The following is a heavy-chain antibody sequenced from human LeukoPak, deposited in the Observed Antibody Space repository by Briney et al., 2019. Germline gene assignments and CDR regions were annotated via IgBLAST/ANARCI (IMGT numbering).Heavy chain of an antibody. V-gene: IGHV1-18*01. CDR3: AREGLWFGESLSGWYFDL. J-gene: IGHJ2*01. D-gene: IGHD3-10*01. CDR1: GYTFTSYG. Sequence: ASVKVSCKASGYTFTSYGISWVRQAPGQGLEWMGWISAYNGNTNYAQKLQGRVTMTTDTSTSTAYMELRSLRSDDTAVYYCAREGLWFGESLSGWYFDLWGRGTLVTVSS. CDR2: ISAYNGNT.